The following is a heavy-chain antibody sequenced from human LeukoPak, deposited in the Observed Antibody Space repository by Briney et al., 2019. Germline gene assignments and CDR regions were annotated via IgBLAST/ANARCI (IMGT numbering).Heavy chain of an antibody. Sequence: GGSLRLSCAASGFTFSSYGMHWVRQAPGKGLEWVAFIRYDGSNKYYADSVKGRFTISRDNSKNTLYLQMGSLRVDDMAVYYCARDYRGMDYWGQGTLVTVSS. J-gene: IGHJ4*02. CDR3: ARDYRGMDY. D-gene: IGHD3-10*01. V-gene: IGHV3-30*02. CDR1: GFTFSSYG. CDR2: IRYDGSNK.